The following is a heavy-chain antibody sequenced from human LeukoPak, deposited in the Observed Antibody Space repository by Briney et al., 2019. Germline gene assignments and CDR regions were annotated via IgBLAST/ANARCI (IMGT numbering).Heavy chain of an antibody. CDR3: ARGSIAAAGTPPAAEYFQH. Sequence: PSQTLSLTCTVSGGSISSGDYYWSWIRQPPGKGLESIGYIYYSGSTYYNPSLKSRVTISVDTSKSQFSLKLSSVTDADTAVYYCARGSIAAAGTPPAAEYFQHWGQGTLVTVSS. D-gene: IGHD6-13*01. CDR1: GGSISSGDYY. CDR2: IYYSGST. V-gene: IGHV4-30-4*01. J-gene: IGHJ1*01.